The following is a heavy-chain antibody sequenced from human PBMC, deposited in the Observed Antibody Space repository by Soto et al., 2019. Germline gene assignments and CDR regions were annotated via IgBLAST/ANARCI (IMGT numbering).Heavy chain of an antibody. D-gene: IGHD7-27*01. CDR1: GFTFSSYA. Sequence: PGGSLRLSCAASGFTFSSYAMHWVRQAPGKGLEWVAVISYDGSNKYYADSVKGRFTISRDNSKNTLYLQMNSLRAEDTAVYYCARPLRSLWASYYYYYYGMDVWGQGTTVTVSS. V-gene: IGHV3-30-3*01. CDR2: ISYDGSNK. CDR3: ARPLRSLWASYYYYYYGMDV. J-gene: IGHJ6*02.